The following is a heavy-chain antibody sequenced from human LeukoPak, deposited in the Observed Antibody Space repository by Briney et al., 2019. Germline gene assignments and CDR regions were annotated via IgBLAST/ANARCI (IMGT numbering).Heavy chain of an antibody. D-gene: IGHD2-8*01. CDR2: IYPSDSDT. CDR1: GYRFSTYW. J-gene: IGHJ4*02. CDR3: ARSSPYCTNGLCYREFNY. V-gene: IGHV5-51*01. Sequence: GESLKISCKTSGYRFSTYWIAWVRQLPGKGLEWMGIIYPSDSDTKYSPSFQGQVTISADKSISTAYLQWSSLKASDTAMYYCARSSPYCTNGLCYREFNYWGQGTLVTVSS.